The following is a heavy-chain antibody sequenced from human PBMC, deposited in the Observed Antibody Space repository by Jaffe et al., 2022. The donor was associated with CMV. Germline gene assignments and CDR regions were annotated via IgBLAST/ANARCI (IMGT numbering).Heavy chain of an antibody. CDR3: ARDHYDILKGYYYYMDV. D-gene: IGHD3-9*01. CDR1: GYTFTSYA. CDR2: INAGNGNT. J-gene: IGHJ6*03. V-gene: IGHV1-3*01. Sequence: QVQLVQSGAEVKKPGASVKVSCKASGYTFTSYAMHWVRQAPGQRLEWMGWINAGNGNTKYSQKFQGRVTITRDTSASTAYMELSSLRSEDTAVYYCARDHYDILKGYYYYMDVWGKGTTVTVSS.